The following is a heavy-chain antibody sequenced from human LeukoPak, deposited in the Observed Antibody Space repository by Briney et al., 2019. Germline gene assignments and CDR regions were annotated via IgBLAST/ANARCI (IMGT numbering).Heavy chain of an antibody. Sequence: PGRTLSLSCAASGFTFSNYGMHWVRQAPGKGLEWVAVISYDGSNKYYADSVKGRFTISRDNSKNTLYLQMNSLRAEDTAVYYCAKDPIPYYDSSGLDYWGQGTLVTVSS. CDR2: ISYDGSNK. J-gene: IGHJ4*02. CDR3: AKDPIPYYDSSGLDY. V-gene: IGHV3-30*18. CDR1: GFTFSNYG. D-gene: IGHD3-22*01.